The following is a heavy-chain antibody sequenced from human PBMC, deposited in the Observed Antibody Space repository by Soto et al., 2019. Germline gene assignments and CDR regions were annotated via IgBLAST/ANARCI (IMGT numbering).Heavy chain of an antibody. V-gene: IGHV3-23*01. Sequence: PGGSLRLSCAASGFTFSSYAMSWVRQAPGKGLEWVSTITGRRGTTYYADSVKGRFTISRDNSTDTLYLQMNSLRAEDTALYYCAKLPMSQWGPLRFYFDYWGRGTLVTVSS. D-gene: IGHD1-26*01. CDR1: GFTFSSYA. CDR2: ITGRRGTT. CDR3: AKLPMSQWGPLRFYFDY. J-gene: IGHJ4*02.